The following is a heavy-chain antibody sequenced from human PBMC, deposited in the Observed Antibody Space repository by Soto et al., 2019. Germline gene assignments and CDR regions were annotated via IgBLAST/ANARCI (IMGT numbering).Heavy chain of an antibody. V-gene: IGHV3-30-3*01. Sequence: GGSLRLSCADSGFTFSSYAMHWVRQAPGKGLEWVAVISYDGSNKYYADSVKGRFTISRDNSKNTLYLQMNSLRAEDTAVYCCAGSRYSGSSGFDYWGQGTLVTVYS. J-gene: IGHJ4*02. D-gene: IGHD1-26*01. CDR2: ISYDGSNK. CDR3: AGSRYSGSSGFDY. CDR1: GFTFSSYA.